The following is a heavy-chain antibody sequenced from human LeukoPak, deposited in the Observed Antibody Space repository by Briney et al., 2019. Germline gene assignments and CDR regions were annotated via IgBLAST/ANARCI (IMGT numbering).Heavy chain of an antibody. D-gene: IGHD3-22*01. V-gene: IGHV1-46*01. CDR2: INPSGGST. Sequence: GASVKVSCKASGYTFTSYYMHWVRQAPGQGLEWMGIINPSGGSTSYAQKFQGRVTMTRDTSTSTLYMELSSLRSEDTAIYYCARKAPHDTSGWYFDLWGRGTLVTVSS. CDR1: GYTFTSYY. J-gene: IGHJ2*01. CDR3: ARKAPHDTSGWYFDL.